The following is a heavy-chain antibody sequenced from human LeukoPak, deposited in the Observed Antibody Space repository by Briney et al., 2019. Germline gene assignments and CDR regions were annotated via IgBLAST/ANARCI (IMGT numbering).Heavy chain of an antibody. Sequence: SETLSLTCAVYGGSFSGYYWSWIRQPAGKGLEWIGRMYSSGNTNYNPSLKSRVTISVDTSKNQFSLKLSSVTAADTAVYYCARFLNGVFDYWGQGTLVTVSS. CDR3: ARFLNGVFDY. CDR2: MYSSGNT. D-gene: IGHD3-10*01. J-gene: IGHJ4*02. V-gene: IGHV4-59*10. CDR1: GGSFSGYY.